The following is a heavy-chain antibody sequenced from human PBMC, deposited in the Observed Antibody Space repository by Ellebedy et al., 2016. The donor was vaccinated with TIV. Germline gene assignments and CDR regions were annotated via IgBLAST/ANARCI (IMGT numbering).Heavy chain of an antibody. V-gene: IGHV3-23*01. D-gene: IGHD3-9*01. Sequence: PGGSLRPSCAASAFTFRRYAMAWVRQPPGKGPEWVSAIGPTSDYTFYADSVKGRFTFSRDNSKNTLYLQMASLRVEDTAVYYCARELVSRSSLSFDYWGQGSRVTVAS. J-gene: IGHJ4*02. CDR2: IGPTSDYT. CDR3: ARELVSRSSLSFDY. CDR1: AFTFRRYA.